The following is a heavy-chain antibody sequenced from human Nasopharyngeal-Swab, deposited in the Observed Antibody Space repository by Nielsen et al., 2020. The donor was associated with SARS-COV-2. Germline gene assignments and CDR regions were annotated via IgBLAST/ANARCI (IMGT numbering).Heavy chain of an antibody. Sequence: ASVKVSCKASGGTFSSYAISWVRQAPGHGLEWMGMTNPSGGSTGYAQNFQGRVTVTRDTSTSTVYMELSSLSSEDTAVYYCARGYSYGLAYWCQGTLVTVSP. J-gene: IGHJ4*02. CDR2: TNPSGGST. D-gene: IGHD5-18*01. CDR3: ARGYSYGLAY. CDR1: GGTFSSYA. V-gene: IGHV1-46*01.